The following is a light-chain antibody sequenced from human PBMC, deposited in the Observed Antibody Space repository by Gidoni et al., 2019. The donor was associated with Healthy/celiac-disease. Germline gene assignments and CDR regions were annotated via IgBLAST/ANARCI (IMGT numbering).Light chain of an antibody. CDR2: DAS. CDR1: QSISSW. Sequence: DIQMTQSPSTLSASVGDRVTITCRASQSISSWLAWYQQKPGNAPKLLIYDASSLESVVPSRFSGRGSGTEFTLTISSLQPDDFAPYYFQQYNSYSPPFGQGTKVEIK. J-gene: IGKJ1*01. V-gene: IGKV1-5*01. CDR3: QQYNSYSPP.